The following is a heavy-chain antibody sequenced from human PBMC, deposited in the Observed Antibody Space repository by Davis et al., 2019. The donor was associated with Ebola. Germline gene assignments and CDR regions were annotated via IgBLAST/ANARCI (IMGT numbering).Heavy chain of an antibody. J-gene: IGHJ5*02. CDR2: INPSGGST. Sequence: ASVKVSCKASGYTFTSYYMNWVRQAPGQGLEWMGIINPSGGSTNYAQKFQGRVTVTRDTSTGTVYMEVNSLRSEDTAVYYCARARDYGEHNNWFDPWGQGILVTVSS. V-gene: IGHV1-46*01. D-gene: IGHD4-17*01. CDR1: GYTFTSYY. CDR3: ARARDYGEHNNWFDP.